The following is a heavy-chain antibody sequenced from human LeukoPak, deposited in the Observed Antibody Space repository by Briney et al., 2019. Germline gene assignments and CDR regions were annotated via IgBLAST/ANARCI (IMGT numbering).Heavy chain of an antibody. CDR1: RITFRNAW. J-gene: IGHJ4*02. V-gene: IGHV3-15*01. CDR2: VRSKTEGETK. D-gene: IGHD1-1*01. Sequence: GGSLRLSCAVSRITFRNAWMSWVRQAPGKGLEWVARVRSKTEGETKEYAASVKGRFTISRDDSRSWLYLQMNSLKTEDTAVYYCATGVVTGTSRWGQGTLVTVSS. CDR3: ATGVVTGTSR.